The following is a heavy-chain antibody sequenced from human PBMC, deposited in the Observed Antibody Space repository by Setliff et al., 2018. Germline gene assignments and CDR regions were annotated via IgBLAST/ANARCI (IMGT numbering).Heavy chain of an antibody. CDR2: IKGQTDGGTT. CDR3: TTGYISGYYIGH. V-gene: IGHV3-15*01. CDR1: GFTFSNAW. J-gene: IGHJ4*02. D-gene: IGHD6-19*01. Sequence: GGSLRLSCTASGFTFSNAWMNWVRQAPGKGLEWVGRIKGQTDGGTTDYAAPVKGRFSISRDDSKNTVYLQMNSLKTEDTAVYYCTTGYISGYYIGHWGLGTLVTV.